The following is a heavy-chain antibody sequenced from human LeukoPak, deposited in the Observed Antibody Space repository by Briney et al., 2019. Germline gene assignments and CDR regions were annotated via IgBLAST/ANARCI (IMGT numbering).Heavy chain of an antibody. CDR2: ISASGAST. Sequence: QPGGSLRLSCAASGFTFSNYAMGCARHPPRKGLEWVSAISASGASTYYAASVKGRFTISRANSKSMLYLHMNGLRAEVTAVYYCAKESGRGNYGYGSFDFWGQGTLVTVSS. CDR1: GFTFSNYA. CDR3: AKESGRGNYGYGSFDF. D-gene: IGHD5-18*01. V-gene: IGHV3-23*01. J-gene: IGHJ4*02.